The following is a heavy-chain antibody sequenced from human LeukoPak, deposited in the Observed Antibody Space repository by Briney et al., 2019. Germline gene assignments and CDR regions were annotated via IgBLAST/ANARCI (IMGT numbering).Heavy chain of an antibody. D-gene: IGHD1-26*01. J-gene: IGHJ4*02. CDR2: IYYSWST. Sequence: SETLSLTCTVSGGSISSYYWSWIRQPPGKGLEWIGYIYYSWSTNYNPSLKSRVTISVDTSKNQFSLKLSSVTAADTAVYYCARAPGDADYWGQGTLVTVSS. V-gene: IGHV4-59*01. CDR1: GGSISSYY. CDR3: ARAPGDADY.